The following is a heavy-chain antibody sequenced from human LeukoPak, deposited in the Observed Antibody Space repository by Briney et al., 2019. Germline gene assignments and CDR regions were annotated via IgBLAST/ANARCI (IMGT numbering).Heavy chain of an antibody. CDR1: GYSISSGYY. D-gene: IGHD5-18*01. J-gene: IGHJ3*02. CDR2: IYYSGST. V-gene: IGHV4-61*01. Sequence: SETLSLTCTVSGYSISSGYYWGWIRQPPGKGLEWIGYIYYSGSTNYNPSLKSRVTISVDTSKNQFSLKLSSVTAADTAVYYCARERVGYGYSYGEDAFDIWGQGTMVTVSS. CDR3: ARERVGYGYSYGEDAFDI.